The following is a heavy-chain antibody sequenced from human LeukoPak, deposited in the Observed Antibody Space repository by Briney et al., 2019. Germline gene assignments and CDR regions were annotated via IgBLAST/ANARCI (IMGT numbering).Heavy chain of an antibody. CDR2: ISSRGSDI. J-gene: IGHJ3*02. D-gene: IGHD3-10*01. Sequence: PGGSLRLSCAASGFTFSSYSMNWVRQVPGKGLEWVSYISSRGSDIYYADSVRGRFTISRDNAKNSLYLQMNSLRAEDTAVYYCARDYYYGSGSFSPDAFDIWGQGTMVTVSS. CDR3: ARDYYYGSGSFSPDAFDI. CDR1: GFTFSSYS. V-gene: IGHV3-21*05.